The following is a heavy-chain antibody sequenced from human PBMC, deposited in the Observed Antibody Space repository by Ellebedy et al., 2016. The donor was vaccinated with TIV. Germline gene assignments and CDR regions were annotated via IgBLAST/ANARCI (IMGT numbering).Heavy chain of an antibody. Sequence: AASVKVSCKASGGTFSSYVITWVRQAPGQGLEWMGRIIPILDIANYAQKFQGRVTITADKSTSTAYMELRSLRSEDTAVYYCACPKVPRGYCSGGSCLETDYYYYSLDVWGQGTTVTVSS. D-gene: IGHD2-15*01. CDR3: ACPKVPRGYCSGGSCLETDYYYYSLDV. V-gene: IGHV1-69*04. CDR2: IIPILDIA. J-gene: IGHJ6*02. CDR1: GGTFSSYV.